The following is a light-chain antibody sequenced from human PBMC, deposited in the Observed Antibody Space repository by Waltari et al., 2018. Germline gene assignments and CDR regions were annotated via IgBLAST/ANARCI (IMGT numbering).Light chain of an antibody. J-gene: IGKJ2*01. CDR2: EAS. CDR3: QQSYNAPYT. Sequence: AIQLTQSPSSLSASVGDRVTITCRASQGISSALAWYQQKPGKAPKLLIYEASSLESGVPSRFSGSGSGTDFTLTISSLQPEYFATYYCQQSYNAPYTFGQGTNVEIK. CDR1: QGISSA. V-gene: IGKV1D-13*01.